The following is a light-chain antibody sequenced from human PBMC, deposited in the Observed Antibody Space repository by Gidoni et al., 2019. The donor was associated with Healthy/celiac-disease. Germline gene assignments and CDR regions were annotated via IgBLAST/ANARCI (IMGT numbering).Light chain of an antibody. J-gene: IGLJ2*01. CDR3: QSADSSGTSPVV. Sequence: SYELTQPPSVSVSPGQTARITCSGDALPKQYAYWYQQKPGQAPVLVIYKDSERPSGHPERFSGSSSGTTVTLTISGVQAEDEADYYCQSADSSGTSPVVFGGGTKLTVL. CDR1: ALPKQY. V-gene: IGLV3-25*03. CDR2: KDS.